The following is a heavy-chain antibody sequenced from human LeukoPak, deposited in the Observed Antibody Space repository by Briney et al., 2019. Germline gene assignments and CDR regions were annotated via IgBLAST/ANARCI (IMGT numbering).Heavy chain of an antibody. D-gene: IGHD2-21*02. V-gene: IGHV3-21*05. CDR2: ISSSSSYI. Sequence: PGGSLRLSCAASGFTFSSYSMNWVRQAPGKGLEWVSYISSSSSYIYYADSVKGRFTISRDNAKNSLYLQMNSLRAEDTAVYYCARDLTPVVVTAILNYWGQGTLVTVSS. CDR3: ARDLTPVVVTAILNY. J-gene: IGHJ4*02. CDR1: GFTFSSYS.